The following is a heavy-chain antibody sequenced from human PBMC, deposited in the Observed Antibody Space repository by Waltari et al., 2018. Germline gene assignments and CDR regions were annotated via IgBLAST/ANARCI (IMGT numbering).Heavy chain of an antibody. CDR1: GYTFIAYF. J-gene: IGHJ4*02. CDR2: IDPEDGET. CDR3: APLPGGSGQTFDY. V-gene: IGHV1-69-2*01. D-gene: IGHD3-10*01. Sequence: EVQLVQSGAEVKKPGATVKIPCKASGYTFIAYFMHWVQQAPGKGLEWVGRIDPEDGETVYAEKFQGRVTITADTSTDTSYLELSSLRSDDTAVYYCAPLPGGSGQTFDYWGQGTLLTVSS.